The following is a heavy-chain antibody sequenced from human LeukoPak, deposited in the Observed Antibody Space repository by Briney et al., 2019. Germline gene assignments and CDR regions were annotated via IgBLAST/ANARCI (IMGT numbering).Heavy chain of an antibody. CDR1: GLTFSSYA. CDR3: AKDRNPWLVSGVYFDY. Sequence: GGSLRLSCAASGLTFSSYAMSWVRQAPGKGLEWVSAISGSGGSTYYADSVKGRFTISRDNSKNTLYLQMNSLRAEDTAVYYCAKDRNPWLVSGVYFDYWGQGTLVTVSS. D-gene: IGHD6-19*01. V-gene: IGHV3-23*01. CDR2: ISGSGGST. J-gene: IGHJ4*02.